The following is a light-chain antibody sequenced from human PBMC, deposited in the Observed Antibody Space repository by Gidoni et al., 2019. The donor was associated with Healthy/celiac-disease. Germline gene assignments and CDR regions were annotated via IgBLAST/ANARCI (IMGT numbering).Light chain of an antibody. V-gene: IGLV3-1*01. CDR1: KLGDKY. Sequence: YELTQPPSVSVSPGQTASITCSGDKLGDKYACWYQQKPGQSPVLVIYQDSKRPSGIPERFSGSTSGSTATLTISGTQAMDEADYYCQAWDSSTVVFGGGTKLTVL. J-gene: IGLJ2*01. CDR2: QDS. CDR3: QAWDSSTVV.